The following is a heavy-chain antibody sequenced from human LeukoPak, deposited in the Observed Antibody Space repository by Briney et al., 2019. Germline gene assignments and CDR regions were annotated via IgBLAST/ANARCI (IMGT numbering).Heavy chain of an antibody. D-gene: IGHD3-22*01. CDR1: GFTFSSYW. J-gene: IGHJ4*02. CDR3: ARVPDSSGYASSYFDY. Sequence: GGSLRLSCAASGFTFSSYWMSWVRQAPGKGLEWVANIKQDGSEKYYVDSVKGRFTISRDNAKNTLYLQMNSLRAEDTAVYYCARVPDSSGYASSYFDYWGQGTLVTVSS. V-gene: IGHV3-7*01. CDR2: IKQDGSEK.